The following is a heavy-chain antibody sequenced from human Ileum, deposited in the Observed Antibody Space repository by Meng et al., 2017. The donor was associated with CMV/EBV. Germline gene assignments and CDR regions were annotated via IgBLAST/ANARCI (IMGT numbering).Heavy chain of an antibody. CDR2: IFYTGST. Sequence: TVSGGSVSSDTHYWSWIRQPPGKGLEWIGYIFYTGSTKYNPSLKSRVTISLDTSKNQFSLRVNSVTAADTAVYYCARNIFRGVPPDYWGQGTLVTVSS. J-gene: IGHJ4*02. CDR3: ARNIFRGVPPDY. CDR1: GGSVSSDTHY. V-gene: IGHV4-61*01. D-gene: IGHD3-9*01.